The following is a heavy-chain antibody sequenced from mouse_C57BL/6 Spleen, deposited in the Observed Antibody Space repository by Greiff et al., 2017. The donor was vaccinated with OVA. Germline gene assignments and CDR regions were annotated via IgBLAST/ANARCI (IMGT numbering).Heavy chain of an antibody. J-gene: IGHJ4*01. CDR1: GFSLTSYG. V-gene: IGHV2-2*01. CDR3: ARKDGSSPYYAMDY. CDR2: IWSGGST. Sequence: QVQLKQSGPGLVQPSQSLSITCTVSGFSLTSYGVHWVRQSPGKGLEWLGVIWSGGSTDYNAAFISRLSISKDNSKSQVFFKMNSLQADDTAIYYCARKDGSSPYYAMDYWGQGTSVTVSS. D-gene: IGHD1-1*01.